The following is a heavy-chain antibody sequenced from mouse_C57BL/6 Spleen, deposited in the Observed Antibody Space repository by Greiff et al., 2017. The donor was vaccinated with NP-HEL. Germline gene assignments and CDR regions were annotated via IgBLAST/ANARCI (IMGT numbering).Heavy chain of an antibody. CDR2: LYPGDGAT. D-gene: IGHD2-3*01. V-gene: IGHV1-82*01. CDR1: VYAFSISC. CDR3: ADGFYAMDY. Sequence: PGSSFPISFPSSVYAFSISCLTFLTPSPVTVLAWIGRLYPGDGATTYTGTFKGKATLTADKSSSTAYMQLSSLTSEDSAVYFCADGFYAMDYWGQGTSVTVSS. J-gene: IGHJ4*01.